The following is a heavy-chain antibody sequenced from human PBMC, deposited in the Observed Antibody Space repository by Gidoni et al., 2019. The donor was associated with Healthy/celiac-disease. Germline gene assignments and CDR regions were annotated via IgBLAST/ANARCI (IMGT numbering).Heavy chain of an antibody. V-gene: IGHV4-59*08. CDR2: IYYSGST. CDR1: GGSISSYY. CDR3: ARLGWGESYSSSWYYFDY. J-gene: IGHJ4*02. Sequence: QVQLQESGPGLVKPSETLSLTCTVSGGSISSYYWSWIRQPPGKGLEWIGYIYYSGSTNYNPSLKSRVTISVDTSKNQFSLKLSSVTAADTAVYYCARLGWGESYSSSWYYFDYWGQGTLVTVSS. D-gene: IGHD6-13*01.